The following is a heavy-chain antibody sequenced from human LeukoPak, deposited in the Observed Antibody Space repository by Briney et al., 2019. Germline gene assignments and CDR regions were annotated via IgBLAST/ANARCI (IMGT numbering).Heavy chain of an antibody. V-gene: IGHV3-53*01. Sequence: GGSLRLSCAASGFTVDSNYLSWVRQAPGKGLEWVSTIYTGGNTYYAASVKGRFTISRDFSKSTVFLHMNSLRAEDTAMYYCARGDDSGYYDYFDYWGQGALVTVSS. CDR3: ARGDDSGYYDYFDY. J-gene: IGHJ4*02. CDR2: IYTGGNT. D-gene: IGHD3-22*01. CDR1: GFTVDSNY.